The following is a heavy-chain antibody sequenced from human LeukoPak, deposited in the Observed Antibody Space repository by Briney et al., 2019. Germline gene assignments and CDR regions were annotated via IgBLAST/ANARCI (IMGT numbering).Heavy chain of an antibody. J-gene: IGHJ6*03. CDR1: GGHISSYH. Sequence: SETLSLTCTVSGGHISSYHWSWIRQPAGKGLEWIGRIYTSGSTHYNPSLKSRVTMSVDTSKNLFSLKLSSVTAADTAVYYCARESQVVVVPVGYYYYYMDVWGKGTTVTASS. V-gene: IGHV4-4*07. CDR3: ARESQVVVVPVGYYYYYMDV. D-gene: IGHD2-2*01. CDR2: IYTSGST.